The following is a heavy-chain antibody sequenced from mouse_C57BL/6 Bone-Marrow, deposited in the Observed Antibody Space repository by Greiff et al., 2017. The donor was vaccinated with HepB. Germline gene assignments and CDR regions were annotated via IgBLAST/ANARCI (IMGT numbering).Heavy chain of an antibody. CDR2: IDPSDSYT. J-gene: IGHJ2*01. V-gene: IGHV1-69*01. Sequence: VQLQQPGAELVMPGASVKLSCKASGYTFTSYWMHWVKQRPGQGLEWIGEIDPSDSYTNYNQKFKGKSTLTVDKSSSTAYMQLSSLTSEDSAVYYCAREKTAQASYYYDYWGRGNTLTVSS. D-gene: IGHD3-2*02. CDR3: AREKTAQASYYYDY. CDR1: GYTFTSYW.